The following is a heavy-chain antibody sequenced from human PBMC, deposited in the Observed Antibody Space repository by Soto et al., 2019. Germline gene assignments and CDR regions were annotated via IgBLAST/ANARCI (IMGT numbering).Heavy chain of an antibody. CDR1: GGTVSAYT. D-gene: IGHD6-6*01. CDR2: IISILDIP. CDR3: ARENGTSSLDY. J-gene: IGHJ4*02. Sequence: QAQLVQSGAEVKKPGSSVKVSCEASGGTVSAYTINWVRQAPGQGLEWMGRIISILDIPNYAQKFQGRLTIIADTSTSTTYMELRNLRSEDTATYYCARENGTSSLDYWGQGTLVTVSS. V-gene: IGHV1-69*02.